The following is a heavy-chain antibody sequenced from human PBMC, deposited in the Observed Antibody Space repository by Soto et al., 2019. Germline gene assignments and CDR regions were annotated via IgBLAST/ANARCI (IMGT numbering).Heavy chain of an antibody. Sequence: QVQLVQSGAEVKKPGASVKVSCKASGYIFTAYSMHWVRQAPGQGLEWLGVVTPSGGPTNYAQKFQGRSTMTRNTSTSTVYMDLSSLTSEDTAVYYCAREENCSDGICYSEYFQRWGQGTLVTVSS. CDR1: GYIFTAYS. CDR2: VTPSGGPT. CDR3: AREENCSDGICYSEYFQR. J-gene: IGHJ1*01. D-gene: IGHD2-15*01. V-gene: IGHV1-46*01.